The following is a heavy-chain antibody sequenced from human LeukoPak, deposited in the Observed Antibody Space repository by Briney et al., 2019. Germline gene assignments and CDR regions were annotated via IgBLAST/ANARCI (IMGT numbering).Heavy chain of an antibody. CDR3: ARSYDSRGYYYYGMDV. CDR2: IYYSGST. CDR1: GGSISTYY. Sequence: PSETLSLTCTVSGGSISTYYWSWIRQPPGKGLEWIGYIYYSGSTNYNPSLKSRVTIPLHTSKNQFSLRLSSVTAAATAVYYCARSYDSRGYYYYGMDVWGQGTTVTVSS. V-gene: IGHV4-59*01. J-gene: IGHJ6*02. D-gene: IGHD3-22*01.